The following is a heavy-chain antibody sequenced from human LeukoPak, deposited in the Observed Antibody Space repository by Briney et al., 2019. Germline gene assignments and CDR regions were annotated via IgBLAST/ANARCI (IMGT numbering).Heavy chain of an antibody. Sequence: ASVKVSCKASGYSFTAYYMHWVRQAPGQGLEWMGWFNPKSGDANYAQRFQGRVTMTRDTSISTAYMELSRLRSDDTGVYYCARGGGRYNWKALGYWGQGTLVTVSS. CDR2: FNPKSGDA. V-gene: IGHV1-2*02. D-gene: IGHD1-20*01. J-gene: IGHJ4*02. CDR1: GYSFTAYY. CDR3: ARGGGRYNWKALGY.